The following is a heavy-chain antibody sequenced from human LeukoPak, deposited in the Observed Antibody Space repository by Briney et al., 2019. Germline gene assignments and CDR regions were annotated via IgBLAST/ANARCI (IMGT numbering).Heavy chain of an antibody. Sequence: GGSLRLSCAASGFIFSTYAMHWVRQAPGKGLEWVAVISSDGSNKYYADSVKGRFTLSRDNSEKTLYLHMNSLRAEDTAVFYCAKGSYYDSSGSFYFDYWGQGTLVTVSS. CDR1: GFIFSTYA. V-gene: IGHV3-30*04. D-gene: IGHD3-22*01. CDR2: ISSDGSNK. J-gene: IGHJ4*02. CDR3: AKGSYYDSSGSFYFDY.